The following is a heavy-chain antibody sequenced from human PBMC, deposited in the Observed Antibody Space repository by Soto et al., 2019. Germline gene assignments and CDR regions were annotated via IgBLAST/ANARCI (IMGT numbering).Heavy chain of an antibody. V-gene: IGHV1-69*02. J-gene: IGHJ4*02. D-gene: IGHD4-17*01. CDR2: IIPILGIA. CDR3: ARLTTVTNRRGPEPSRDLDY. CDR1: GGTFSSYT. Sequence: GASVKVSCKASGGTFSSYTISWVRQAPGQGLEWMGRIIPILGIANYAQKFQGRVTITADKSTSTAYMELSSLRSEDTAVYYCARLTTVTNRRGPEPSRDLDYWGQGTLVTVSS.